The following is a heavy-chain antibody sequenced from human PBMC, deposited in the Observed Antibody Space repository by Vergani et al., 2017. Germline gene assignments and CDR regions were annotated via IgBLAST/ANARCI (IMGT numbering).Heavy chain of an antibody. CDR1: GFTFSNAW. Sequence: EVQLVESGGGLVKPGGSLRLSCAASGFTFSNAWMSWVRQAPGKGLEWVGRIKSKTDGGTTDYAAPVKGRFTISRDDSKNTLYLQINSLKTEDTAVYYCTTEHHSGWIQLWFARDYYDMDVWGKGTTVTVSS. J-gene: IGHJ6*03. D-gene: IGHD5-18*01. CDR2: IKSKTDGGTT. CDR3: TTEHHSGWIQLWFARDYYDMDV. V-gene: IGHV3-15*01.